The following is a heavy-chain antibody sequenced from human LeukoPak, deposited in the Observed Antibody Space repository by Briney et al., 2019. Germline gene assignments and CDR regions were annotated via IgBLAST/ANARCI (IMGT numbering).Heavy chain of an antibody. Sequence: GGSLRLSCAASGFTFNSYAMSWVRRAPGKGLEWVSSLSGSGGSTYYPDSVKGRFTISRDNSKNTLYLQMNSLRAEDTAVYYCAKDIDSSGYYSYFDYWGQGTLVTVSS. CDR1: GFTFNSYA. V-gene: IGHV3-23*01. J-gene: IGHJ4*02. D-gene: IGHD3-22*01. CDR2: LSGSGGST. CDR3: AKDIDSSGYYSYFDY.